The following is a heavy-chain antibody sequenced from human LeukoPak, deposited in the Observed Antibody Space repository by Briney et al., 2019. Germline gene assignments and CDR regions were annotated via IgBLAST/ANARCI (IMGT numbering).Heavy chain of an antibody. CDR1: GFTFDDYA. J-gene: IGHJ3*02. V-gene: IGHV3-9*01. Sequence: SLRLSCAASGFTFDDYAMLWVRHAPGKGREWVSGISWNSGSIGYADSVKGRFTISRDNAKSSLYLQMNSLRAEDTALYYCARPHYASSGYHDAFDIWGQGTMVTVSS. CDR2: ISWNSGSI. D-gene: IGHD3-3*01. CDR3: ARPHYASSGYHDAFDI.